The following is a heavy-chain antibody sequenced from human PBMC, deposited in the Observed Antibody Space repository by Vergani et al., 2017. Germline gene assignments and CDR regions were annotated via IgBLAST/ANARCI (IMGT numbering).Heavy chain of an antibody. J-gene: IGHJ6*02. CDR3: AREELYEDVRGTCRPPSEEGMGV. D-gene: IGHD3-10*01. CDR1: GYSFINYG. V-gene: IGHV1-18*01. CDR2: VNPYNGNT. Sequence: QSQLLPFVDEVKKPGASVKVSCKTSGYSFINYGISWVRQAPGQGLEWLGWVNPYNGNTNYGQNIQGRVTMTTDTSTRTVYMQLRSRTFDGTAVYYCAREELYEDVRGTCRPPSEEGMGVWGQGTKVTV.